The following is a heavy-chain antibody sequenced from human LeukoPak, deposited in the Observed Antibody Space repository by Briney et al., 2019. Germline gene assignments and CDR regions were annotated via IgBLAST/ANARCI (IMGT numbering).Heavy chain of an antibody. CDR1: GFPFSTYT. J-gene: IGHJ4*02. Sequence: GGSLRLSCAASGFPFSTYTMNWVRQGPGKGLEWVSSISSSSNYIYYADSVKGRFTISRDNAKSSLYLQMNSLRAEDTAVYYCVRGGRLGDLADNWGQGTLVTVPS. CDR3: VRGGRLGDLADN. D-gene: IGHD3-16*01. CDR2: ISSSSNYI. V-gene: IGHV3-21*01.